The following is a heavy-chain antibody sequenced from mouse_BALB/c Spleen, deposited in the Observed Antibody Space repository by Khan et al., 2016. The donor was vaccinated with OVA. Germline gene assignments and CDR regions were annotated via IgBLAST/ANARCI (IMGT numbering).Heavy chain of an antibody. CDR2: ISYSGAT. D-gene: IGHD1-1*01. J-gene: IGHJ4*01. V-gene: IGHV3-2*02. CDR3: ARQNYYGYALDY. Sequence: EVQLQESGPSLVKPSQSLSLTCTVTGYSITSNYAWSWIRQFPGSKLEWMGYISYSGATNYNPSLTSRISVTRATSENQFFLQLNSVTTEDTATYFFARQNYYGYALDYWGQGTSVTVSS. CDR1: GYSITSNYA.